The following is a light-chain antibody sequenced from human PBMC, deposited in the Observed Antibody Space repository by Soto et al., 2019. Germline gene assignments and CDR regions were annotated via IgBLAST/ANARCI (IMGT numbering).Light chain of an antibody. Sequence: EIVMTQSPPSLTVTPGEPASISCRSSQRLLHSNGNYFLDWYLQKPGQSPQLLIFLGFNRASGGPGRVSGSGAGTDFRLILSRVEAEDVGVYYCLQALQTPYTFGQRTRREIK. CDR3: LQALQTPYT. J-gene: IGKJ2*01. CDR2: LGF. CDR1: QRLLHSNGNYF. V-gene: IGKV2-28*01.